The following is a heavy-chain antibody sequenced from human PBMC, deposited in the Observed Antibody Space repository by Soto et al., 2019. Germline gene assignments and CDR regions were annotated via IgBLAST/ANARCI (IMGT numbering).Heavy chain of an antibody. J-gene: IGHJ4*02. CDR2: IYVDDSET. D-gene: IGHD2-21*02. V-gene: IGHV5-51*01. CDR1: GYSFTSFW. Sequence: GASLKISCKGFGYSFTSFWIAWVRQMPGKGLEWMGIIYVDDSETRYSPSSQGQVTISADKSINAAYLQWSSLKASDTAMYYCARGDRGEYWGQGTLVTVSS. CDR3: ARGDRGEY.